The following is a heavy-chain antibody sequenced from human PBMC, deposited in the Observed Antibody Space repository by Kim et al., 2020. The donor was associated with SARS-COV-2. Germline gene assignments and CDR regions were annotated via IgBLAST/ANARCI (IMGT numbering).Heavy chain of an antibody. J-gene: IGHJ1*01. CDR3: AKAPALSRGGSHYLQH. V-gene: IGHV3-23*01. D-gene: IGHD3-10*01. Sequence: SVKSRFTISRDNSKNTLWLQINSLRADDTAIYYCAKAPALSRGGSHYLQHWGQGALVTVSS.